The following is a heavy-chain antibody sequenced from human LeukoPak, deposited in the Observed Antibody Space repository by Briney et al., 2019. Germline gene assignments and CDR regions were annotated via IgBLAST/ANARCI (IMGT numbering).Heavy chain of an antibody. Sequence: SSETLSLACTVSGGSISSSSYYWGWIRQPPGKGLEWSGSIYYSGSTYYNPSLKRRVTISVDTSKNQFSLMVRSVPAADTPAYISADHGACVVVVAAPETNWYFDLWGRGTLVTVSS. CDR1: GGSISSSSYY. V-gene: IGHV4-39*01. CDR2: IYYSGST. D-gene: IGHD2-15*01. CDR3: ADHGACVVVVAAPETNWYFDL. J-gene: IGHJ2*01.